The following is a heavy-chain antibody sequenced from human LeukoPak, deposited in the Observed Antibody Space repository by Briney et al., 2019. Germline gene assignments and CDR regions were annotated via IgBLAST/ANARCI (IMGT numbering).Heavy chain of an antibody. CDR2: INPNSGGT. Sequence: ASVKVSCKASGYTFTGYYMHWVRQAPRQGLEWMGRINPNSGGTNYAQKFQGRVTMTRDTSISTAYMELSRLRSDDTAVYYCARDRARNLDTPMVRSYYYYMDVWGKGTTVTVSS. CDR3: ARDRARNLDTPMVRSYYYYMDV. V-gene: IGHV1-2*06. D-gene: IGHD3-10*01. J-gene: IGHJ6*03. CDR1: GYTFTGYY.